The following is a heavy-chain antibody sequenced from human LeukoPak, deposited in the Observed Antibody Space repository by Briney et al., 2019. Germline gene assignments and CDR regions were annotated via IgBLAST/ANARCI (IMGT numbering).Heavy chain of an antibody. V-gene: IGHV1-18*01. CDR3: ARDRAHGTDYFDY. Sequence: ASVKVSCKASGYTFSNYGITWVRQAPGQGLEWTGWIGGYNGNTNYAQKLQGRVTVTTDTSTSTAYMELRSLRSDDTALYYCARDRAHGTDYFDYWGQGTLVTVSS. CDR2: IGGYNGNT. J-gene: IGHJ4*02. D-gene: IGHD3-10*01. CDR1: GYTFSNYG.